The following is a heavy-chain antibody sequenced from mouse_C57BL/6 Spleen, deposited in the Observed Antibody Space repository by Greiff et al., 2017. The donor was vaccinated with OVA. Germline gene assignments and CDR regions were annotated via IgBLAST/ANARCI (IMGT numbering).Heavy chain of an antibody. D-gene: IGHD1-1*01. CDR3: AIYYGSSYDWYFDV. J-gene: IGHJ1*03. Sequence: EVKLQESGPGLVKPSQSLSLTCSVTGYSITSGYYWNWIRQFPGNKLEWMGYISYDGSNNYNPSLKNRISITRDTSKNQFFLKLNSVTTEDTATYYCAIYYGSSYDWYFDVWGTGTTVTVSS. V-gene: IGHV3-6*01. CDR1: GYSITSGYY. CDR2: ISYDGSN.